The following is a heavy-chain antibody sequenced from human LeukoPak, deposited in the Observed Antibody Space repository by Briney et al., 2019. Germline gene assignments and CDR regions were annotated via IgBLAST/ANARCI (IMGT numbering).Heavy chain of an antibody. CDR1: GFTVSSNY. Sequence: GGSLRLSCATSGFTVSSNYMSWVRQAPGKGLEWVSIIYSGGITYYADSVKGRFTTSRDNAKNSLYLQMNSLRAEDTAVYYCARGIAAGDYWGQGTLVTVSS. J-gene: IGHJ4*02. D-gene: IGHD6-13*01. CDR3: ARGIAAGDY. V-gene: IGHV3-66*01. CDR2: IYSGGIT.